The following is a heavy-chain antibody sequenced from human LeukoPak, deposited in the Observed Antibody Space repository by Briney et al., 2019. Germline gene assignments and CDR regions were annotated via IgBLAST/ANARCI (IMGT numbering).Heavy chain of an antibody. D-gene: IGHD3-22*01. V-gene: IGHV4-61*01. CDR2: IYYIGST. Sequence: SETLSLTCTVSGDSVSRSSYYWTWIRQPPGKGLEWIGSIYYIGSTNYNPSLRSRLTMSVDTSKNQFSLRLSSVIAADTAVYYCARYYDSTGSFDYWGQGTLVTVSS. CDR1: GDSVSRSSYY. CDR3: ARYYDSTGSFDY. J-gene: IGHJ4*01.